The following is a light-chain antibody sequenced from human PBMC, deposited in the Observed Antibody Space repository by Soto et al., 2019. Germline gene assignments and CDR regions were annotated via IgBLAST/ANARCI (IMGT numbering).Light chain of an antibody. CDR2: EVS. CDR3: SSYTTRTTLYV. CDR1: SSDVGGYNY. Sequence: QSALTQPASVSGSPGQSITISCTGTSSDVGGYNYVSWNQQHPGKAPKLIIYEVSNRPSGVSNRFSGSKSGDTASLTISGLQAEDEADYYCSSYTTRTTLYVFGTGTKVTVL. J-gene: IGLJ1*01. V-gene: IGLV2-14*01.